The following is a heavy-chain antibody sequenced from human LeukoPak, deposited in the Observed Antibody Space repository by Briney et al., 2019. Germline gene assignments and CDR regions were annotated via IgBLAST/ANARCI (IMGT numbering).Heavy chain of an antibody. J-gene: IGHJ6*03. V-gene: IGHV3-23*01. Sequence: PGGSLRLSCAASGFTFSSYAMSWVPQAPGKGLEWVSAISGSGGSTYYADSVKGRFTISRDNSKNTLYLQMNSLRAEDTAVYYCARGWDYYYYYYYMDVWGQGTTVTVSS. D-gene: IGHD1-26*01. CDR1: GFTFSSYA. CDR3: ARGWDYYYYYYYMDV. CDR2: ISGSGGST.